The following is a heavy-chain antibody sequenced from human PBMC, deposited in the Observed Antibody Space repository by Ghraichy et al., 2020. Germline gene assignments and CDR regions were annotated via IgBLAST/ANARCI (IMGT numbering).Heavy chain of an antibody. CDR3: ARVGVDSATIFFY. D-gene: IGHD5-24*01. CDR1: GFTFSSYY. J-gene: IGHJ4*02. V-gene: IGHV3-74*01. Sequence: GGSLRLSCAASGFTFSSYYMHWVRQAPGKGLVWVSRINSDGSTTSYADSVKGRFTISRDNTKNTLYLQMNSLRAEDTAMYYCARVGVDSATIFFYWGQGTLVTVSS. CDR2: INSDGSTT.